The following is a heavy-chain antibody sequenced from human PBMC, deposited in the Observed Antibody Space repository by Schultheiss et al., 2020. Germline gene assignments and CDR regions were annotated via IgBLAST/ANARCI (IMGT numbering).Heavy chain of an antibody. Sequence: GGSLRLSCAASGFTFSSYAMHWVRQAPGKGLEWVAVISYDGSNKYYADSVKGRFTISRDNSKNTLYLQMNSLRAEDTAVYYCARADGDYYNWFDPWGQGTLVTVSS. CDR1: GFTFSSYA. V-gene: IGHV3-30-3*01. D-gene: IGHD4-17*01. J-gene: IGHJ5*02. CDR2: ISYDGSNK. CDR3: ARADGDYYNWFDP.